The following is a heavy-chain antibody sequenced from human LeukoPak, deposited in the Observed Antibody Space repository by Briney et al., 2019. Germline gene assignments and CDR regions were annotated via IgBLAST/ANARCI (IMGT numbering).Heavy chain of an antibody. CDR2: INPSGGST. V-gene: IGHV1-46*01. J-gene: IGHJ1*01. Sequence: ASVKVSCKASGYSFTSYYIHWVRQAPGQGLEWMGIINPSGGSTNYTQKFQGRVTMTRDTSTSTVYMELSSLKSEDTAVYYCAVEFHHWGQGTLVTVSS. CDR3: AVEFHH. CDR1: GYSFTSYY.